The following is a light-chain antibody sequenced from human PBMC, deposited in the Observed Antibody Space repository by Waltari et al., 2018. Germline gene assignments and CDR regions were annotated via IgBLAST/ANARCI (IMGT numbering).Light chain of an antibody. CDR1: RSLLDRNGKSY. V-gene: IGKV2-29*03. CDR2: EAS. Sequence: EIVMTKTPLSLSVTPGPPASISCTSRRSLLDRNGKSYVSWYLQRAGQSPQLLIYEASSRFSGVPDRFSGSGSGTDFTLKISRVEAEDVGVYYCMQGKNLRDFGQGTKVEI. CDR3: MQGKNLRD. J-gene: IGKJ1*01.